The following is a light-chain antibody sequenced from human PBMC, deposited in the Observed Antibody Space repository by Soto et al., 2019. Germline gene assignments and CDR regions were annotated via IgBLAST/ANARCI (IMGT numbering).Light chain of an antibody. V-gene: IGKV3-15*01. CDR2: GAS. Sequence: EIVMTQSPATLSVSPGERATLSCRASQSVSSHLACYQQKPSQAPRLLIYGASTRATGIPARFSGSGSGTEFTLTISSLQSEDFAVYYCQQYNNWPLSFGPGTKVDIK. CDR1: QSVSSH. CDR3: QQYNNWPLS. J-gene: IGKJ3*01.